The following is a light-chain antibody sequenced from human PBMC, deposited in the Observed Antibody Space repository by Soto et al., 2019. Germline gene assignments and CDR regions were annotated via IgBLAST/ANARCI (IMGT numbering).Light chain of an antibody. CDR1: QTLSNSF. V-gene: IGKV3-20*01. CDR3: QQYGTSEII. J-gene: IGKJ5*01. CDR2: DTS. Sequence: MVLTQYPGTLSLSPGDRATLSCRASQTLSNSFIAWYQQKPGQAPRLLIYDTSSRATGVPDRYSASGSGTDFTLTISRLEPEDFAVFFCQQYGTSEIIFGQGTRLEIK.